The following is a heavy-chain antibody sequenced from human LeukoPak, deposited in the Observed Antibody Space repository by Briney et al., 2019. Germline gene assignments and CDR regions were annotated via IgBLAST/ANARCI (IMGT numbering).Heavy chain of an antibody. Sequence: SQTLSLTCTVSGGSISSGSYYWSWIRQPPGKGLEWIEEINHSGSTNYNPSLKSRVTISVDTSKNQFSLKLSSVTAADTAVYYCARSMRELLYYSYSPRYYTMDVWGKGTTVTVSS. CDR2: INHSGST. J-gene: IGHJ6*04. CDR3: ARSMRELLYYSYSPRYYTMDV. V-gene: IGHV4-39*07. CDR1: GGSISSGSYY. D-gene: IGHD3-10*01.